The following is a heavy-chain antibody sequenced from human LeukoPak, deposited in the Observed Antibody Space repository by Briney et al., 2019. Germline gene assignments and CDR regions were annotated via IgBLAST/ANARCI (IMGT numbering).Heavy chain of an antibody. CDR2: ISSSGNTI. CDR3: ALAAAGDYFDY. CDR1: GFTFSSYE. D-gene: IGHD6-13*01. V-gene: IGHV3-48*03. Sequence: SGGSLRLSCAAPGFTFSSYEMNWVRQAPGKGLEWVSYISSSGNTIYYADSVKGRFTISRDNAKNSLYLQMNSLRAEDTAVYYCALAAAGDYFDYWGQGTLVTVSS. J-gene: IGHJ4*02.